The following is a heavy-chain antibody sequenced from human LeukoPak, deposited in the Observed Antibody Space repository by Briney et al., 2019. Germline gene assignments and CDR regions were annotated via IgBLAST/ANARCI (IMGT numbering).Heavy chain of an antibody. D-gene: IGHD3-3*01. CDR3: AAIRFLEWFPSDY. CDR1: GGTFSSYA. Sequence: SVKVSCKASGGTFSSYAISWVRQAPGQGLEWMGGIIPIFGTANYAQKFQERVTITRDMSTSTAYMELSSLRSEDTAVYYCAAIRFLEWFPSDYWGQGTLVTVSS. V-gene: IGHV1-69*05. J-gene: IGHJ4*02. CDR2: IIPIFGTA.